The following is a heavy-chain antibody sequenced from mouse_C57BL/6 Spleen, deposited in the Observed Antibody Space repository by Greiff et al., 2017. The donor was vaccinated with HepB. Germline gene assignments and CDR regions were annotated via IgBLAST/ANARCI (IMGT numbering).Heavy chain of an antibody. D-gene: IGHD2-4*01. J-gene: IGHJ2*01. CDR2: ISDGGSYT. V-gene: IGHV5-4*01. CDR1: GFTFSSYA. CDR3: AREEGDYDDALDY. Sequence: EVKLVESGGGLVKPGGSLKLSCAASGFTFSSYAMSWVRQTPEKRLEWVATISDGGSYTYYPDNVKGRFTISRDNAKNNLYLQMSHLKSEDTAMYYCAREEGDYDDALDYWGQGTTLTVSS.